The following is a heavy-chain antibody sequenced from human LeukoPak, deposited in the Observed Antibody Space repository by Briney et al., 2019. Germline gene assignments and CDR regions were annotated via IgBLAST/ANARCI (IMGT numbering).Heavy chain of an antibody. CDR1: GYSISSGYY. Sequence: SETLSLTCTVSGYSISSGYYWGWIRQPPGKGLEWIGSIYHSGSTYYNPSLKSRVTISVDTSKNQFSLKLSSVTAADTAVYYCARDSGTSGEVKFDPWGQGALVTVSS. CDR2: IYHSGST. D-gene: IGHD3-16*01. CDR3: ARDSGTSGEVKFDP. V-gene: IGHV4-38-2*02. J-gene: IGHJ5*02.